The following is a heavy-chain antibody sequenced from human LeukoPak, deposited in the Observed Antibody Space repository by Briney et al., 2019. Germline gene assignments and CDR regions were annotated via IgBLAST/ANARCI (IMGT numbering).Heavy chain of an antibody. CDR1: GFTSTTYG. J-gene: IGHJ4*02. Sequence: GGSLTLSCAASGFTSTTYGMQWVRQAPGKGLEWVGFIRYDGSNNFYTDSGKGRFTISRDNSKNTLYLQMNSLRAEDTAVYYCAKDPWRPIAVAGTLPDYWGQGTLVTVSS. CDR2: IRYDGSNN. CDR3: AKDPWRPIAVAGTLPDY. V-gene: IGHV3-30*02. D-gene: IGHD6-19*01.